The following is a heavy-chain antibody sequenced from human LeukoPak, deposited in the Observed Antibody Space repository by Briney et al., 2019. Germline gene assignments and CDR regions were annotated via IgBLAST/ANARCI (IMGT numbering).Heavy chain of an antibody. CDR1: GYTFTSYY. CDR3: ARDPLAAAGYYYYYYMDV. Sequence: ASVKVSCKASGYTFTSYYMHWVRQAPGQGLEWMGIINPSGGSTSYAQKFQGRVTMTRDTSTSTVYMGLSRLRSDDTAVYYCARDPLAAAGYYYYYYMDVWGKGTTVTVSS. CDR2: INPSGGST. D-gene: IGHD6-13*01. V-gene: IGHV1-46*01. J-gene: IGHJ6*03.